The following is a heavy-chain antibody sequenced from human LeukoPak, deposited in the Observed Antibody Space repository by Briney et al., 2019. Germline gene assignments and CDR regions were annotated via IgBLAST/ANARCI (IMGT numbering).Heavy chain of an antibody. V-gene: IGHV1-69-2*01. CDR1: GYTFTDYY. J-gene: IGHJ4*02. CDR2: VNAEDGET. CDR3: ATLTIVVVPAAIIDY. Sequence: ASVKVSCKVSGYTFTDYYMHWVRQAPGKGLEWMGLVNAEDGETIYAEKFQGRVTITADTSTATAYMELSSLRSEDTAVYYCATLTIVVVPAAIIDYWGQGTLVTVSS. D-gene: IGHD2-2*01.